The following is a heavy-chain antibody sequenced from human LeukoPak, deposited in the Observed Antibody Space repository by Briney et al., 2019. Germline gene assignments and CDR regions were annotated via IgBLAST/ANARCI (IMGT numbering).Heavy chain of an antibody. V-gene: IGHV4-39*07. CDR3: LAATRWLQSELDH. D-gene: IGHD5-24*01. CDR1: GGSISSSSYY. Sequence: SETLSLTCTVSGGSISSSSYYWGWIRQPPGKGLEWIGSIYYSGSTYYNPSLKSRVTISVDTSKNQFSLKLSSVTAADTAVYYCLAATRWLQSELDHWGQGTLVTVSS. J-gene: IGHJ4*02. CDR2: IYYSGST.